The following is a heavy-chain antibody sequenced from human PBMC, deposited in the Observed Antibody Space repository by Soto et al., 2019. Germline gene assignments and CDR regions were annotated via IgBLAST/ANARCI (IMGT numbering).Heavy chain of an antibody. J-gene: IGHJ6*02. V-gene: IGHV6-1*01. CDR3: ARDSYSNYFSWFPYYYYGMDV. CDR2: TYYRSKWYN. D-gene: IGHD4-4*01. Sequence: SQTLSLTCAISGDSVSSNSAAWNWIRQSPSRGLEWLGRTYYRSKWYNDYAVSVKSRITINPDTSKNQFSLQLNSVTPEDTAVYYCARDSYSNYFSWFPYYYYGMDVWGQGTTVPVSS. CDR1: GDSVSSNSAA.